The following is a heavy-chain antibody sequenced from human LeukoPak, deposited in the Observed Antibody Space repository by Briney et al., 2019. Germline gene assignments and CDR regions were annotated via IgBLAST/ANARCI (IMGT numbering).Heavy chain of an antibody. J-gene: IGHJ4*02. CDR3: ARDATMRPFDY. D-gene: IGHD2-2*01. CDR2: IDPKSGGT. V-gene: IGHV1-2*02. Sequence: ASVKVSCKASGDTFTDQYIHWVRQDPGQGLEWMGWIDPKSGGTKFAQKFQGRVTMTRDTSISTAYMELSTLRSDDTAMYYCARDATMRPFDYWGQGALVTVSS. CDR1: GDTFTDQY.